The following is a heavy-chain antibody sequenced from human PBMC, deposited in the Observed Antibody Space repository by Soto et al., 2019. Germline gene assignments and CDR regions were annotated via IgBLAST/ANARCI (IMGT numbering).Heavy chain of an antibody. D-gene: IGHD6-13*01. CDR2: IDPSDSYT. CDR3: ARLSSWEYNRRYYYYGMDV. Sequence: PGESLNISCKGSGYSFTSYWISWVRQMPGKGLEWMGRIDPSDSYTNYSRSFQGHVNISADKSISTAYLQWSSLKASDTAMYYCARLSSWEYNRRYYYYGMDVWGQGTTVTVSS. J-gene: IGHJ6*02. CDR1: GYSFTSYW. V-gene: IGHV5-10-1*01.